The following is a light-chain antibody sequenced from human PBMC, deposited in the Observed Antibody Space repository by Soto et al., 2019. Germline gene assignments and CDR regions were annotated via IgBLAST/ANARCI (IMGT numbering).Light chain of an antibody. Sequence: EIVLTQSPGTLSLSPGERATLSCRASQSVSSSYLAWYQQKPGQAPRLLIYGASSRATGIPDRFSGSGSGSDFTLTISRLEPEDFAVYYCKQYGDSPFFGGGTKVEIK. CDR1: QSVSSSY. V-gene: IGKV3-20*01. CDR3: KQYGDSPF. CDR2: GAS. J-gene: IGKJ4*01.